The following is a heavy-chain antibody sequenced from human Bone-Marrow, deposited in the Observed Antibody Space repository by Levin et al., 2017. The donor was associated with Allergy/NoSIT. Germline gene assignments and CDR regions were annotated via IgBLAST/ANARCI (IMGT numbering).Heavy chain of an antibody. V-gene: IGHV3-30*02. D-gene: IGHD5-24*01. Sequence: SVKGRFAISRDNSKNTLHLQMNSLRGEDTAVYYCAKHHHGYRYYYYGMDVWGQGTTVTVSS. J-gene: IGHJ6*02. CDR3: AKHHHGYRYYYYGMDV.